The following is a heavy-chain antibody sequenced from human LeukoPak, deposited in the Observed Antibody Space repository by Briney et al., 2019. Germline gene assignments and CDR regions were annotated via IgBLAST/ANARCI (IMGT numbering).Heavy chain of an antibody. CDR1: GGSISSGSYY. CDR3: ARALGGWYYNWFDP. J-gene: IGHJ5*02. Sequence: PSQTLSLTCTVSGGSISSGSYYWSWIRQPPGKGLEWIGSIYYSGSTYYNPSLKSRVTISVDTSKNQFSLKLSSVTAADTAVYYCARALGGWYYNWFDPWGQGTLVTVSS. D-gene: IGHD6-19*01. CDR2: IYYSGST. V-gene: IGHV4-39*07.